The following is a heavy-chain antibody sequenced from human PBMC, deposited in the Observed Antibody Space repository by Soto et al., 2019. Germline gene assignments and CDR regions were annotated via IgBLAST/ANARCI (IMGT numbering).Heavy chain of an antibody. CDR2: ISGSGSSR. CDR1: GFTFSSYA. D-gene: IGHD1-26*01. V-gene: IGHV3-23*01. J-gene: IGHJ5*02. Sequence: EVQLLESGGGLVQPGGSLRLSCAASGFTFSSYAMTWVRQAPGKGLEWVSGISGSGSSRYYADSVKGRFTISRDNSRNTLFLQMSILRAEDTALYYCAKDLPGELVPTCFDTWGQGTLVTVSS. CDR3: AKDLPGELVPTCFDT.